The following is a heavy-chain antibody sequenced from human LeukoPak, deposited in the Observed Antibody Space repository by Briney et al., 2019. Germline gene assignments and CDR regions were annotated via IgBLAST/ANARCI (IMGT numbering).Heavy chain of an antibody. CDR1: GFTFSSYW. V-gene: IGHV3-74*01. D-gene: IGHD5-18*01. CDR3: ARSGYSYGYDFDY. J-gene: IGHJ4*02. Sequence: PGGSLRLSCAASGFTFSSYWMHWVRQAPGKGLVWVSRINSDGSSTSYADSVKGRFTISRDNAKNTLYLQMNSLRAEDTAVYYCARSGYSYGYDFDYWGQGALVTVSS. CDR2: INSDGSST.